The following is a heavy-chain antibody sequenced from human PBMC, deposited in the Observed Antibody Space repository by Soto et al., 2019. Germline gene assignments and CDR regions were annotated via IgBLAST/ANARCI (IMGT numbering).Heavy chain of an antibody. D-gene: IGHD3-22*01. Sequence: ASVQLSRKACGQAFTSYPMHWVRQEKGQGLEWMGWINAGNGDTKYSQKFQGRVTITRDTSAITAYMELSSLRSEDTAVYYCARDWTHYDSSGPGDYWGQGTLVTGSS. CDR1: GQAFTSYP. J-gene: IGHJ4*02. V-gene: IGHV1-3*01. CDR3: ARDWTHYDSSGPGDY. CDR2: INAGNGDT.